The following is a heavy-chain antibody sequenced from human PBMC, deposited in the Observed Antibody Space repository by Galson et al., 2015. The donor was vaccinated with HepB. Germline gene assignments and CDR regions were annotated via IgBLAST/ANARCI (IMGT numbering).Heavy chain of an antibody. CDR2: IKSKPVGGTI. V-gene: IGHV3-15*01. Sequence: SLRLSCAASGFTFSNAWMNWVRQAPEKGLEWVGRIKSKPVGGTIDYAAPVKGRFTISRDDSRNTLYVQMNGLKSEDTAVYYCTTGGYYFDYWGQGILVTVSS. J-gene: IGHJ4*02. D-gene: IGHD3-16*01. CDR3: TTGGYYFDY. CDR1: GFTFSNAW.